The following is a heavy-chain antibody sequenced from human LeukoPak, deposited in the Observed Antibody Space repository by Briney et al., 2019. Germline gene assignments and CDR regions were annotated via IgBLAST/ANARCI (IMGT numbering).Heavy chain of an antibody. CDR3: ARNLWFGESTDAFNI. Sequence: ASVKVSCKASGYTFNGYYMHWVRQAPGQGLEWMGWINPNSGGINYAQDFQGRATLTRDTSISTAYMELSRLRSDDTAMYYCARNLWFGESTDAFNIWGQGTMVTVSS. CDR2: INPNSGGI. CDR1: GYTFNGYY. J-gene: IGHJ3*02. D-gene: IGHD3-10*01. V-gene: IGHV1-2*02.